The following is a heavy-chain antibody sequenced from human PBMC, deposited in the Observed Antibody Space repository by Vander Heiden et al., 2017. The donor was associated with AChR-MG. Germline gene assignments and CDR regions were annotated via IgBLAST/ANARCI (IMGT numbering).Heavy chain of an antibody. CDR1: GFTFTGYA. J-gene: IGHJ5*02. CDR3: ARAEWLAPQPNWFDP. D-gene: IGHD6-19*01. V-gene: IGHV3-30-3*01. CDR2: ISYDGSNK. Sequence: QVQLVESGGGVVQPGRSLRLSCAASGFTFTGYAMHWVRLAPGKGLEWVAVISYDGSNKYYADSVKGRFTISRDNSKNTLYLQMNSLRAEDTAVYYCARAEWLAPQPNWFDPWGQGTLVTVSS.